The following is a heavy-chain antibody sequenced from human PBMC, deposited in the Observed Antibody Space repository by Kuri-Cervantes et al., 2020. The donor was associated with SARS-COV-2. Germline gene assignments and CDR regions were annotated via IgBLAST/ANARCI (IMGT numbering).Heavy chain of an antibody. V-gene: IGHV3-66*04. CDR1: GFTLSSYA. CDR3: ARQNTIFGVVITDAFDI. CDR2: IYSGGST. J-gene: IGHJ3*02. D-gene: IGHD3-3*01. Sequence: GGSLRLSCAASGFTLSSYAMSWVRQAPGKGLEWVSVIYSGGSTYYADSVKGRFTISRDNSKNTLYLRMNSLRAEDTAVYYCARQNTIFGVVITDAFDIWGQGTMVTVSS.